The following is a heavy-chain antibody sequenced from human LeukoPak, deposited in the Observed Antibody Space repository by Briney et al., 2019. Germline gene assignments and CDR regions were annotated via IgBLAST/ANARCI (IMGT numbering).Heavy chain of an antibody. J-gene: IGHJ4*02. V-gene: IGHV3-33*01. D-gene: IGHD3-22*01. CDR1: GFTFSSYG. Sequence: PGRSLRLSCAASGFTFSSYGMHWVRQAPGKGLEWVAVIWYDGSNKYYADSVKGRFTISRDNSKNTLYLQMNSLRAEDTAVYYCASGYDSSGYLYWGQGTLVTVSS. CDR2: IWYDGSNK. CDR3: ASGYDSSGYLY.